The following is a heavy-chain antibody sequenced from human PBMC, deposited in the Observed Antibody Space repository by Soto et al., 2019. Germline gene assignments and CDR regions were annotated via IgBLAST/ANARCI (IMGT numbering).Heavy chain of an antibody. CDR3: ARSSTGANYFDY. Sequence: QVQLQESGPGLVKPSQTLSLTCTVSGGSISSGGYYWSWIRQHPGKGLEWIGYIYYSGSTYYNPSLKSRVTISVDPAKNQFSLKLSSVTAADTAVYYCARSSTGANYFDYWGQGTLVTVSS. CDR2: IYYSGST. V-gene: IGHV4-31*03. J-gene: IGHJ4*02. D-gene: IGHD2-2*01. CDR1: GGSISSGGYY.